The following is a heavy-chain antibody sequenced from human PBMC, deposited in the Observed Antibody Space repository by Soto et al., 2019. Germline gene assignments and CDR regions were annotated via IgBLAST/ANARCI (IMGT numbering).Heavy chain of an antibody. CDR2: IIPIFGTA. CDR1: GGTFSSYT. V-gene: IGHV1-69*12. Sequence: QVQLVQSGAEVKKPGASVTVSCKASGGTFSSYTISWVRQAPGQGLEWMGGIIPIFGTANYAQKFQGRVTITAYESTRTAYMALSSLRSADTAVYYCARGNHRWIQLWYFDLWGRGTLVTVSS. J-gene: IGHJ2*01. D-gene: IGHD5-18*01. CDR3: ARGNHRWIQLWYFDL.